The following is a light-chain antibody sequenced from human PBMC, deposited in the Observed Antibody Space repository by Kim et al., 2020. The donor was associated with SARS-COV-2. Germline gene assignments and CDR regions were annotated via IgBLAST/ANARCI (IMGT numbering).Light chain of an antibody. CDR2: VNSDGIH. CDR3: QTWGPGIRV. Sequence: QLVLTQSPSASASLGASVKLTCTLSNGHYNYAIAWHQQQPGKGPRYLMKVNSDGIHSKGDGIPDRFSGSSSGAERYLTISSLQSDDEADYYCQTWGPGIRVFGGGTQLTVL. J-gene: IGLJ3*02. V-gene: IGLV4-69*01. CDR1: NGHYNYA.